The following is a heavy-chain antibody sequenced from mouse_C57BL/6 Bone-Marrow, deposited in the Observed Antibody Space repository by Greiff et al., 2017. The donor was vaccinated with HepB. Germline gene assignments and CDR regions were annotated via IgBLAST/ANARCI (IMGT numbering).Heavy chain of an antibody. V-gene: IGHV7-3*01. CDR1: GFTFPDYY. Sequence: EVTLVASGGGLVQPGGSLSLSCAASGFTFPDYYMSWVRQPPGTALEWLGFIRNKANGYTTEYSAYVKGRFTISRDNSQSILSLQMNALRAEDSATYYCARYNNGSSDYWGQGTTLTVSS. CDR2: IRNKANGYTT. CDR3: ARYNNGSSDY. D-gene: IGHD1-1*01. J-gene: IGHJ2*01.